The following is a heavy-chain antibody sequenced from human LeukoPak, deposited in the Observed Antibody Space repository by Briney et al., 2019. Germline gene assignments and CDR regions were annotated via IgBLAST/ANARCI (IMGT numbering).Heavy chain of an antibody. J-gene: IGHJ3*02. CDR2: ITSSGRYI. CDR1: GFTFSSYS. V-gene: IGHV3-21*01. D-gene: IGHD2-15*01. Sequence: GGSLRLSCAASGFTFSSYSMNWVRQAPGKGLEWVSSITSSGRYIYYADSVKGRFTISRDNAKNSLYLQMNSLRAEDTAVYYCARDPGREAFDIWGQGTMVTVSS. CDR3: ARDPGREAFDI.